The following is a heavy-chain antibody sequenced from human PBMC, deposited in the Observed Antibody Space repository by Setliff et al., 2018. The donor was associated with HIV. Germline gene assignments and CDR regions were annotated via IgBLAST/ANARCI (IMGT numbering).Heavy chain of an antibody. V-gene: IGHV4-39*07. CDR1: GGSSIANTFA. CDR2: VSYSGAT. J-gene: IGHJ4*02. Sequence: SETLSLTCSVSGGSSIANTFASTWIRQSPGKGLEYIGDVSYSGATMYTNYNLSLESRVTVSEDTSRHQFSLKLTSVTADDTGIYYCARGPPFAYWGQGLLVTVSS. CDR3: ARGPPFAY.